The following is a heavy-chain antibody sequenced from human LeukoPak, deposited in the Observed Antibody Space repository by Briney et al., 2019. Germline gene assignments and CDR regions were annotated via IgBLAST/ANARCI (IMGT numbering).Heavy chain of an antibody. CDR1: GDTFSSYA. Sequence: SVKVSCKASGDTFSSYAFSWVRQAPGQGLEWVGGIIPIFGTANYAQKFQDRVTITADKSTSTAYMELSSLRSEDTAVYYCARGRLSDYVWGSYVAFDYWGQGTLVTVSS. D-gene: IGHD3-16*01. CDR2: IIPIFGTA. V-gene: IGHV1-69*06. J-gene: IGHJ4*02. CDR3: ARGRLSDYVWGSYVAFDY.